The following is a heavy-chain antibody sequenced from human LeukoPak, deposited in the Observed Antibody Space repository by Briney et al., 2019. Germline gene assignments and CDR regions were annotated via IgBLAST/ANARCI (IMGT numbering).Heavy chain of an antibody. Sequence: PGGSLRLSCAASGFTFSSYSMNWVRQAPGKGLEWVSSISSSSSYIYYADSVKGRFTISRDNAKNSLYLQMNSLRAEDTAVYYCARDTGELSPRGYYYYYMDVWGKGTTVTISS. D-gene: IGHD3-16*02. CDR3: ARDTGELSPRGYYYYYMDV. V-gene: IGHV3-21*01. J-gene: IGHJ6*03. CDR1: GFTFSSYS. CDR2: ISSSSSYI.